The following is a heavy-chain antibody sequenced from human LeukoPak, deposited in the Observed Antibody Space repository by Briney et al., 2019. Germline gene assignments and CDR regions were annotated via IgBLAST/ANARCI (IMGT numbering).Heavy chain of an antibody. D-gene: IGHD2-15*01. Sequence: PSETLSLTCTVSGGSIRSYYWSWIRQPPGKGLEWVGYIFYSGTTDSNPSLKSRVTISVDTSKTQFSLKLSSVTAADTAVYYCARTYCSGGSCHFDYWGQGTLVTVSS. CDR3: ARTYCSGGSCHFDY. CDR1: GGSIRSYY. V-gene: IGHV4-59*08. J-gene: IGHJ4*02. CDR2: IFYSGTT.